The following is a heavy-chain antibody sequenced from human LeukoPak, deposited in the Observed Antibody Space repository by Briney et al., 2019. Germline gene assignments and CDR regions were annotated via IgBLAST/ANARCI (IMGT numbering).Heavy chain of an antibody. CDR3: VRDLGYCSTTSCYAY. CDR2: ISIYKGNT. D-gene: IGHD2-2*01. V-gene: IGHV1-18*04. Sequence: ASVKVSCKASGYTFTGYYMHWVRQAPGQGLEWMGWISIYKGNTNYAQKFQGRVTMTTDTSTSTAYMELRSLRSDDTAVYYCVRDLGYCSTTSCYAYWGQGTLVTVSS. CDR1: GYTFTGYY. J-gene: IGHJ4*02.